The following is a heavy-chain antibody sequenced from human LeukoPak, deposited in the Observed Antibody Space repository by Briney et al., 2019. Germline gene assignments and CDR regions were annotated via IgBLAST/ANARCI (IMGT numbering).Heavy chain of an antibody. J-gene: IGHJ4*02. V-gene: IGHV1-24*01. CDR2: FDPEDGET. CDR3: ATGPRQLLRLIDY. CDR1: GYTLTELS. Sequence: ASVKVSCKVSGYTLTELSMHWVRQAPGKGLEWLGGFDPEDGETIYAQKFQGRVTMTEDASTDTAYMELSSLRSEDTAVYYCATGPRQLLRLIDYWGQGTLVTVSS. D-gene: IGHD5-18*01.